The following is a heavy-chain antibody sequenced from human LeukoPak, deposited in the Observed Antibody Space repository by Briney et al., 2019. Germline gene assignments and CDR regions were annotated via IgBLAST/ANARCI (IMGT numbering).Heavy chain of an antibody. CDR1: GYSISSGYY. V-gene: IGHV4-38-2*01. Sequence: SETLSLTCAVSGYSISSGYYWGWIRQPPGKGLEWIGSIYHSGSTYYNPSLKSRVTMSVDTSKNQFSLKLSSVTAADTAVYYCARAGLNFDWLSYFDYWGQGTLVTVPS. CDR3: ARAGLNFDWLSYFDY. D-gene: IGHD3-9*01. J-gene: IGHJ4*02. CDR2: IYHSGST.